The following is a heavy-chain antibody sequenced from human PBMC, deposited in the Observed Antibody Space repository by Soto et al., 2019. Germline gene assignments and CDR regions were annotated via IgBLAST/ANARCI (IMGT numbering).Heavy chain of an antibody. V-gene: IGHV3-13*01. J-gene: IGHJ4*02. D-gene: IGHD6-13*01. CDR3: ASGGWGSRWYGGGSRIDY. CDR2: IGAAGDT. CDR1: GFTFSNYD. Sequence: EVQLVESGGGLVQPGGSLRLSCAASGFTFSNYDMHWVRQVTGKGLEWVSAIGAAGDTYYPDSVKGRFTISRENAKNSLYLQMNSLRAEDTAVYYCASGGWGSRWYGGGSRIDYWGQGALVTVSS.